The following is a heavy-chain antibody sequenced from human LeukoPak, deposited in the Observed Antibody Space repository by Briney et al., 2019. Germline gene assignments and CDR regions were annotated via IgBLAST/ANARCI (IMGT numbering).Heavy chain of an antibody. CDR2: INPSGGST. CDR3: ARGIGTTVTTGVGY. J-gene: IGHJ4*02. CDR1: GYTFTSYA. D-gene: IGHD4-17*01. V-gene: IGHV1-46*01. Sequence: ASVKVSCKASGYTFTSYAMNWVRQAPGQGLEWMGIINPSGGSTSYARKFQGRVTMTRDMSTSTVYMELSSLRSEDTAVYYCARGIGTTVTTGVGYWGQGTLVTVSS.